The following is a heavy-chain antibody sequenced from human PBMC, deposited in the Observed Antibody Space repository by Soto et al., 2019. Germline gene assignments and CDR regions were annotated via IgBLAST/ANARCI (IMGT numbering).Heavy chain of an antibody. CDR3: ARGFYCSSTSCYPGGFDP. D-gene: IGHD2-2*01. CDR1: GYTFTSYD. V-gene: IGHV1-8*01. CDR2: MNPNSGNT. Sequence: PSVKVSCNASGYTFTSYDINWVRQATGQGLEWMGWMNPNSGNTGDAQKFQGRVTMTRDTSISTAYMELSSLRSEDTAVYYCARGFYCSSTSCYPGGFDPWGQGTLGTVSS. J-gene: IGHJ5*02.